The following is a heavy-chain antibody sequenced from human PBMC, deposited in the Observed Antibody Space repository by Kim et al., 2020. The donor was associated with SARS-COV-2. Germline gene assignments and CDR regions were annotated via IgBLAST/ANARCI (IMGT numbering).Heavy chain of an antibody. V-gene: IGHV3-23*01. CDR1: GFTFSSYA. CDR2: ISGSGGST. Sequence: GGSLRLSCAASGFTFSSYAMSWVRQAPGKGLEWVSAISGSGGSTYYADSLKGRFTISRDNSKNTLYLQMNSLRAEDTAVYYCARWLRSEDAFDIWGQGTMVTVSS. J-gene: IGHJ3*02. D-gene: IGHD5-12*01. CDR3: ARWLRSEDAFDI.